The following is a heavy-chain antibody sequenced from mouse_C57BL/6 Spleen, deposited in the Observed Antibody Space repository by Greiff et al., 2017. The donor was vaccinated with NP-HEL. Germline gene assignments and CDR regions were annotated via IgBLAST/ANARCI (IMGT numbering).Heavy chain of an antibody. D-gene: IGHD1-2*01. CDR3: ARSRVTTASYYAMDY. V-gene: IGHV1-69*01. CDR1: GYTFTSYW. Sequence: QVQLQQPGAELVMPGASVKLSCKASGYTFTSYWMHWVKQRPGQGLEWIGEIDPSDSYTNYNQKFKGKSTLTVDKSSSTAYMQLSGLTSEDSAVYYCARSRVTTASYYAMDYWGQGTSVTVSS. J-gene: IGHJ4*01. CDR2: IDPSDSYT.